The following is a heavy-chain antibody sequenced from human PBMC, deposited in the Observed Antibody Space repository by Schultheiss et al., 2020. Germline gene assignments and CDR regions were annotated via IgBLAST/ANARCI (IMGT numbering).Heavy chain of an antibody. D-gene: IGHD2-2*01. V-gene: IGHV3-13*01. Sequence: GESLKISCAASGFTFSSYDMHWVRQATGKGLEWVSAIGTAGDTYYPGSVKGRFTISRENAKNSLYLQMNSLRAGDTAVYYCARLSTWYGMDVWGQGTTVTVSS. CDR3: ARLSTWYGMDV. CDR2: IGTAGDT. CDR1: GFTFSSYD. J-gene: IGHJ6*02.